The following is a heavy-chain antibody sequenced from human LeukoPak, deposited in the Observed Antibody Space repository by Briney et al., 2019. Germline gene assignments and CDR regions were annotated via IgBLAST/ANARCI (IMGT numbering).Heavy chain of an antibody. CDR2: INSDGSST. CDR3: AREVIGWAYCGGGCYAGHFDY. CDR1: GFTFSNYW. D-gene: IGHD2-21*02. J-gene: IGHJ4*02. Sequence: PGGSLRLSCAASGFTFSNYWMHWVRQAPGKGLVWVSRINSDGSSTSYADSVKGRFTISRDNAKNTLYLQMNSLRAEDTAVYYCAREVIGWAYCGGGCYAGHFDYWGQGTLVTVSS. V-gene: IGHV3-74*01.